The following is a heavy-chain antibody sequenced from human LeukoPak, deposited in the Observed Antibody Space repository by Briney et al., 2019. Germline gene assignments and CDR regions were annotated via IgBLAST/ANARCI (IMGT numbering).Heavy chain of an antibody. Sequence: PGGSLRLSCAASGFTFSSYEMNWVRQAPGKGLEWVSYISSSGSTIYYADSVKGRFTISRDNAKNSLYLQMNSLRAEDTAVYYCAREGGYYYDSSGRFDYWGQGTLVTVSS. CDR3: AREGGYYYDSSGRFDY. CDR2: ISSSGSTI. V-gene: IGHV3-48*03. D-gene: IGHD3-22*01. J-gene: IGHJ4*02. CDR1: GFTFSSYE.